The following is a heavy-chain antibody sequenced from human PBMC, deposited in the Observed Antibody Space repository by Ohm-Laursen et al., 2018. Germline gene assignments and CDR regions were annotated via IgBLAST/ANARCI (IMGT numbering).Heavy chain of an antibody. D-gene: IGHD6-13*01. CDR3: ARVAYSSSWYRGFHYYYYGMDV. J-gene: IGHJ6*02. V-gene: IGHV3-33*01. Sequence: SLRLSCAASGFTFSSYGMHWVRQAPGKGLEWVAVIWYDGSNKYYADSVKGRFTISRDNSKNTLYLQMNSLRAEDTAVYYCARVAYSSSWYRGFHYYYYGMDVWGQGTTVTVSS. CDR1: GFTFSSYG. CDR2: IWYDGSNK.